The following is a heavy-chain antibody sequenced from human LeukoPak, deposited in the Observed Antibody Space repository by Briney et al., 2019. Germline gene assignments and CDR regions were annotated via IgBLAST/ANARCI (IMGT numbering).Heavy chain of an antibody. Sequence: GGSLRLSCAASGFTVSNNYMSWVRQAPGKGLEWVSAVYDGDTTYYADSVKGRFTISRDNSKNTLYLQMNSLRDEDTAVFYCARDRDPLAFEIWGQGTMVTVSS. CDR1: GFTVSNNY. CDR2: VYDGDTT. V-gene: IGHV3-53*05. CDR3: ARDRDPLAFEI. J-gene: IGHJ3*02.